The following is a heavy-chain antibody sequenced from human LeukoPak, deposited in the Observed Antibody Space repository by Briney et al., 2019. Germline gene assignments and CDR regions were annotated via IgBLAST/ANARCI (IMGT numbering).Heavy chain of an antibody. CDR1: GRSFSGYY. D-gene: IGHD4-11*01. V-gene: IGHV4-34*01. J-gene: IGHJ5*02. Sequence: SQTLSLTCAVYGRSFSGYYWSWIRQPPGKGLEWIGEINHSGSTNYNPSLKSRVTISVDTSKNQFSLKLSSVTAADTAVYYCARGLDYSISGFDPWGQGTLVTVSS. CDR2: INHSGST. CDR3: ARGLDYSISGFDP.